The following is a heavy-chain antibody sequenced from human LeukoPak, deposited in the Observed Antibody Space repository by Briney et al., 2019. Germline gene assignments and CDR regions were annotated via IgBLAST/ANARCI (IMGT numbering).Heavy chain of an antibody. CDR1: GGSISSGSHY. V-gene: IGHV4-39*01. CDR3: ARRGTIDSGRPWN. D-gene: IGHD6-25*01. Sequence: PSETLSLTCTVSGGSISSGSHYWGWIRQPPGKGLEWIGTIYYSGSTFHNPSLQSRVTISVDTSKNQFSLKVSSVTAADTAVYYCARRGTIDSGRPWNWGQGTLVTVSS. J-gene: IGHJ4*02. CDR2: IYYSGST.